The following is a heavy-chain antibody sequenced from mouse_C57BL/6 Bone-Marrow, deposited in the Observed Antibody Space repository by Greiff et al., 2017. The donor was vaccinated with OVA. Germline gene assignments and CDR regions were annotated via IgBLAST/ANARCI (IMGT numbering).Heavy chain of an antibody. D-gene: IGHD2-1*01. V-gene: IGHV1-81*01. Sequence: QVQLKESGAELARPGASVKLSCKASGYTFTSYGISWVKQRTGQGLEWIGEIYPRSGNTYYNEKFKGKATLTADKSSSTAYMELRSLTSEDSAVYFCARGGNSLAWFAYWGQGTLVTVSA. CDR3: ARGGNSLAWFAY. J-gene: IGHJ3*01. CDR1: GYTFTSYG. CDR2: IYPRSGNT.